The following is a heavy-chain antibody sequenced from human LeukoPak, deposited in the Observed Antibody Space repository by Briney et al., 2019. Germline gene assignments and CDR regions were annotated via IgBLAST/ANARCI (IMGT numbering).Heavy chain of an antibody. CDR3: ARHLRELDY. V-gene: IGHV4-59*08. Sequence: SETLSLTCTVSGGSISSYYWSWIRQPPGKGLEWIGYIYYSGSTNYNPSLKSRVTISVDTSKNQFSLKLSSVTAADTAAYYCARHLRELDYWGQGTLVTVSS. CDR1: GGSISSYY. CDR2: IYYSGST. J-gene: IGHJ4*02.